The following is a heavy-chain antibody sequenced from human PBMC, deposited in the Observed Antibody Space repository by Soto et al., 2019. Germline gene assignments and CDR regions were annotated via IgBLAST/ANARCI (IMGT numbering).Heavy chain of an antibody. CDR3: ARADYYGSSGYHLDY. D-gene: IGHD3-22*01. J-gene: IGHJ4*02. CDR2: INPSGGST. CDR1: GYTFSNFY. V-gene: IGHV1-46*01. Sequence: QVQLVQSGAEVKKPGASVKVSCKASGYTFSNFYIHWVRQAPGQGLEWMGIINPSGGSTSYAQKVQGRVTMTRDTSTSTVYTELSSLRSEDTAGHYCARADYYGSSGYHLDYWAQGTLVTVSS.